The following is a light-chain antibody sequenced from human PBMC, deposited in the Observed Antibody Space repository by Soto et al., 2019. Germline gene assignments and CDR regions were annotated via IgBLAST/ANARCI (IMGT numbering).Light chain of an antibody. CDR3: QQYENLPT. CDR2: DAS. J-gene: IGKJ5*01. Sequence: DVQMTQSTSSLSASVGDRVTITCQASQNINNYLNWYQRKPGRAPKLLIYDASNLEAGVPSRFRGSGSGTDFTFTISRLQPEDIATYYCQQYENLPTFGQGTRLDI. V-gene: IGKV1-33*01. CDR1: QNINNY.